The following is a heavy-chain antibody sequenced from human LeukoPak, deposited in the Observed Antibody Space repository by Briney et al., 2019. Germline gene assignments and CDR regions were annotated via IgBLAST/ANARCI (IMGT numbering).Heavy chain of an antibody. D-gene: IGHD4-17*01. CDR3: ARVSFSRYGDPAGN. J-gene: IGHJ4*02. CDR2: IIPIFGTA. V-gene: IGHV1-69*13. CDR1: GGTFSSYA. Sequence: GASVKVSCKASGGTFSSYAISWVRQAPGQGLEWMGGIIPIFGTANYAQKFQGRVTITADESTSAAYMELSSLRSEDTAVYYCARVSFSRYGDPAGNWGQGTLVTVSS.